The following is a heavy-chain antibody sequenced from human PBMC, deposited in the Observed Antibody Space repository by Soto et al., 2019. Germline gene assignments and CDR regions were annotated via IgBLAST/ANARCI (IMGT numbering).Heavy chain of an antibody. J-gene: IGHJ6*02. CDR1: GGTFSTYA. V-gene: IGHV1-69*13. Sequence: SVKVSFKASGGTFSTYAISWVRQAPGEGLEWMGGIIPLSGTVNYAQKFQDRLKIMADDSTSTAYMEMRSLRSKDTADYYCAREESSYYYYYYGMDVWGQGTTVTVSS. CDR3: AREESSYYYYYYGMDV. D-gene: IGHD2-15*01. CDR2: IIPLSGTV.